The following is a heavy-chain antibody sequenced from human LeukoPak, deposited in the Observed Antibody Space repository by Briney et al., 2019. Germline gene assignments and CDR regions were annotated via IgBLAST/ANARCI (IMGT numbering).Heavy chain of an antibody. CDR3: ARSIAVAGRYMDV. D-gene: IGHD6-19*01. J-gene: IGHJ6*03. CDR1: GYTFTGYY. Sequence: VASVKVSCKTSGYTFTGYYMHWVRQAPGQGLEWMGWINPNSGGTNYAQKFQGRVTMTRDMSTSTVYMELSSLRSEDTAVYYCARSIAVAGRYMDVWGKGTTVTVSS. V-gene: IGHV1-2*02. CDR2: INPNSGGT.